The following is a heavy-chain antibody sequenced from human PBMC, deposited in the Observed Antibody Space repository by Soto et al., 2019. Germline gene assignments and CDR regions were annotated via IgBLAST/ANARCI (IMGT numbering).Heavy chain of an antibody. J-gene: IGHJ4*02. Sequence: SETLSLTCTVSGDSISSDDYYWSWIRQPPGKGLQWIGYIYYSGSTSYNPSLKSRLPRSQDTSKNQFSLRLSSLSAADTAVYYCARDRSNSPDYFDYWGQGTLVTVSS. CDR2: IYYSGST. CDR3: ARDRSNSPDYFDY. CDR1: GDSISSDDYY. D-gene: IGHD6-6*01. V-gene: IGHV4-30-4*01.